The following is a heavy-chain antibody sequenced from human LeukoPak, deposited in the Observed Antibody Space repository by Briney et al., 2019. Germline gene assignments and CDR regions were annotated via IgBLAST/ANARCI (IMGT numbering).Heavy chain of an antibody. CDR2: IKQDGSEK. CDR1: GFTFSSYW. J-gene: IGHJ5*02. Sequence: GGSLRLSCAASGFTFSSYWMSWVRQAPGKGLEWVANIKQDGSEKYYVDSVKGRFTISRDNAKNSLYLQMNSLRAEDTAVYYCARCVRSIVGGDWFAPWGQGTLVTVSS. CDR3: ARCVRSIVGGDWFAP. V-gene: IGHV3-7*01. D-gene: IGHD1-26*01.